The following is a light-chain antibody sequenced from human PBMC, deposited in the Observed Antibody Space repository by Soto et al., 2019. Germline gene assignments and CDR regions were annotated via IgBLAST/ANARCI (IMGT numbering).Light chain of an antibody. Sequence: QSALTQPASVSGSPGQLITISCTGTSSDVGKYNLVSWYQQHPGKAPKVMILQGYKRPSGVSNRFSGSKFGNTASLTISGLQAEDEAEYYCCAYAATYTYVFGTGTKLTVL. J-gene: IGLJ1*01. CDR1: SSDVGKYNL. CDR2: QGY. V-gene: IGLV2-23*01. CDR3: CAYAATYTYV.